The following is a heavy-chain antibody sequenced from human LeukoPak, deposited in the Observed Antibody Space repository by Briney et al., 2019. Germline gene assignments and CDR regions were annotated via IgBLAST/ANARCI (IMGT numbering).Heavy chain of an antibody. Sequence: SETLSLTCAVYGGSLSGDYWSWIRQPPGGGRGWIGEINDSGSTNYDPSLKSRVTVSVDTSKNQFSLKMNSVTAADTAVFYCARRVGRGRYYFDCWGQGALVTVST. CDR3: ARRVGRGRYYFDC. CDR2: INDSGST. V-gene: IGHV4-34*01. CDR1: GGSLSGDY. D-gene: IGHD3-16*01. J-gene: IGHJ4*02.